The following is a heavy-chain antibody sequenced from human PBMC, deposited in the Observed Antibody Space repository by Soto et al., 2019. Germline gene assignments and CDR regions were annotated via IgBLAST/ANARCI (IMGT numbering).Heavy chain of an antibody. Sequence: EVPLLESGGGLIQPGRSLRLSCAASGFTFSSYAMSWVRQAPGKGLEWVSAISGGVVTTYYVDSVKGRFTISRDNSKNTLFLQMNSLRAEDTAVYYCAKETSSSPNFDYWGQGTLVTVSS. D-gene: IGHD6-13*01. CDR2: ISGGVVTT. CDR3: AKETSSSPNFDY. V-gene: IGHV3-23*01. CDR1: GFTFSSYA. J-gene: IGHJ4*02.